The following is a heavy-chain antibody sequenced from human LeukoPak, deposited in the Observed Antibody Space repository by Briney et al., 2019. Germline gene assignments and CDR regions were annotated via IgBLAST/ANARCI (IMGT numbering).Heavy chain of an antibody. J-gene: IGHJ6*02. CDR1: GFTFSSYS. CDR3: ARDQGGSSSTYYGMDV. D-gene: IGHD6-6*01. V-gene: IGHV3-48*02. Sequence: GGSLRLSCAASGFTFSSYSMNWVRQAPGKGLEWVSYISSSSSTIYYADSVKGRFTISRDNAKNSLYLQMSSLRDENTAVYYCARDQGGSSSTYYGMDVWGQGTTVTVSS. CDR2: ISSSSSTI.